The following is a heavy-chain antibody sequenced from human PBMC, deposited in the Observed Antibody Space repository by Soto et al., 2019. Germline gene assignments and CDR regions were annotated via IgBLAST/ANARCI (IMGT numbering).Heavy chain of an antibody. D-gene: IGHD1-1*01. V-gene: IGHV1-69*01. J-gene: IGHJ5*02. CDR2: IIPIFGTA. Sequence: QVQLVQSGAEVKKPGSSVKVSCKASGGTFSSYAISWVRQAPGQGLEWMGGIIPIFGTANYAQKFQGRVTITADEATSTDYMELSSLRSEDTAVYYCASLWNAGWFDPWGQGTLVTVSS. CDR3: ASLWNAGWFDP. CDR1: GGTFSSYA.